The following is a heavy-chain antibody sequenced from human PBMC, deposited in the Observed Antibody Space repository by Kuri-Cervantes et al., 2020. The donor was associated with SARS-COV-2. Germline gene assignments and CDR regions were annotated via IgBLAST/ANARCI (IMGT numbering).Heavy chain of an antibody. CDR1: GGSISSSSYY. CDR3: ARNPPRSISWYAQAGDAFDI. V-gene: IGHV4-39*01. CDR2: IYYSGST. Sequence: SETMSLTCTVSGGSISSSSYYWGWIRQPPGKGLEWIGSIYYSGSTCYNPSLKSRVTISVDTSKNQFSLKLSSVTAADTAVYYCARNPPRSISWYAQAGDAFDIWGQGTMVTVSS. J-gene: IGHJ3*02. D-gene: IGHD6-13*01.